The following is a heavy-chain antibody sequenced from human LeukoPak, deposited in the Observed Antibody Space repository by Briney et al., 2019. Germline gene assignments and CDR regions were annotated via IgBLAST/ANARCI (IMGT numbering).Heavy chain of an antibody. Sequence: RGGTLRLPCAASGFTFSSYAMSWVRQAPGKGLEWVSAISGSGGSTYFAESVKGRFTISRDNSKNKLYLQMNSLRAEDTAVYDCAKDGNTQLALFDYWGQGTLVTVSS. CDR2: ISGSGGST. CDR3: AKDGNTQLALFDY. J-gene: IGHJ4*02. D-gene: IGHD2-2*01. CDR1: GFTFSSYA. V-gene: IGHV3-23*01.